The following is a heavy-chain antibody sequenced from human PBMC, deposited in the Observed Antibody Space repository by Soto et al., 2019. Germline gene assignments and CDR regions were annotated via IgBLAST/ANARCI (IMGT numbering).Heavy chain of an antibody. CDR3: ASGIVRYLDL. Sequence: QVQLQESGPGLVKPSETLSLTCTVSGDSIRNVYWSWIRQPPGKGLESMGRVSASAGTNYNPSLQRRVPMSLAPSKNQSSLRLTSVSAADTAVYFCASGIVRYLDLWGRGTLVIVSS. D-gene: IGHD2-21*01. J-gene: IGHJ2*01. CDR2: VSASAGT. CDR1: GDSIRNVY. V-gene: IGHV4-4*07.